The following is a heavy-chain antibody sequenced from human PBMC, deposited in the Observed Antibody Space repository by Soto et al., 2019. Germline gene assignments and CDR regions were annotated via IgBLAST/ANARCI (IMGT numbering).Heavy chain of an antibody. Sequence: QVQLQESGPGLVKPSGTLSLTCAVSGGSISSSNWWSWVRQPPGKGLEWIGEIYHSGSTNYNPSLKSRGTISVDKSKNQFSLKLSSVTAADTAVYYCAREYDSSGYPPSDAFDIWGQGTMVTDSS. J-gene: IGHJ3*02. V-gene: IGHV4-4*02. CDR3: AREYDSSGYPPSDAFDI. CDR2: IYHSGST. CDR1: GGSISSSNW. D-gene: IGHD3-22*01.